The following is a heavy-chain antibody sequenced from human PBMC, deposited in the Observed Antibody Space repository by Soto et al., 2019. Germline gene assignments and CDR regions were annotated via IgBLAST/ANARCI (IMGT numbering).Heavy chain of an antibody. CDR2: IGTAGDT. CDR3: AKSQEIGTHFFDS. CDR1: GFTFSGFD. D-gene: IGHD6-13*01. V-gene: IGHV3-13*01. J-gene: IGHJ4*02. Sequence: ESGGNWVQPGGSLSLSCEASGFTFSGFDMHWVRQPTGKGLEWVSSIGTAGDTYYAVSVKGRFTISRDNAKNSLSLQMNSLRAGDMAVYFCAKSQEIGTHFFDSWGQGTQVTVSS.